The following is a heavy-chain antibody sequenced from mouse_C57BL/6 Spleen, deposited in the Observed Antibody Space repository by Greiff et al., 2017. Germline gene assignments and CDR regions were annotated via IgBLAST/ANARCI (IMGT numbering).Heavy chain of an antibody. CDR2: INYDGSST. CDR3: ARAITTVVAHYFDY. Sequence: EVKLVESEGGLVQPGSSMKLSCTASGFTFSDYYMAWVRQVPEKGLEWVANINYDGSSTYYLDSLKSRFIISRDNAKNILYLQMSSLKSEDTATYYCARAITTVVAHYFDYWGQGTTLTVSS. D-gene: IGHD1-1*01. CDR1: GFTFSDYY. J-gene: IGHJ2*01. V-gene: IGHV5-16*01.